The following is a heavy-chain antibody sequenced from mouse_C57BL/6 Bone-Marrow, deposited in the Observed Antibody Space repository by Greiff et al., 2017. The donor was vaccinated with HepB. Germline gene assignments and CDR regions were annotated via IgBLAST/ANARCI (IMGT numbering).Heavy chain of an antibody. CDR1: GYAFTNYL. D-gene: IGHD1-1*01. CDR3: ARSEGTTVVASYYAMDY. J-gene: IGHJ4*01. V-gene: IGHV1-54*01. Sequence: QVQLKQSGAELVRPGTSVKVSCKASGYAFTNYLIEWVKQRPGQGLEWIGVINPGSGGTNYNEKFKGKATLTADKSSSTAYMQLSSLTSEDSAVYCWARSEGTTVVASYYAMDYWGQGTSVTVSS. CDR2: INPGSGGT.